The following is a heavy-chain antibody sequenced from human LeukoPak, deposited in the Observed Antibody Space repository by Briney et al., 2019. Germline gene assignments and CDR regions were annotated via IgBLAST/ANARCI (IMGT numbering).Heavy chain of an antibody. CDR2: IYTSGST. V-gene: IGHV4-61*02. J-gene: IGHJ4*02. CDR3: ARGSIAARKFDY. D-gene: IGHD6-6*01. CDR1: GGSISSGSYY. Sequence: SETLSLTCTVSGGSISSGSYYWSWIRQPAGKGLEWIGRIYTSGSTNYNPSLKSRVTISVDTSKNQFSLKLSSVTAADTAVYYCARGSIAARKFDYWGQGTLVTVSS.